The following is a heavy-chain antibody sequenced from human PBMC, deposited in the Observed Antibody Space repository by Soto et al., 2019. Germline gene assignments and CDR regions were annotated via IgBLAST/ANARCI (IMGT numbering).Heavy chain of an antibody. CDR2: ISSSSSTI. V-gene: IGHV3-48*02. Sequence: EVQLVESGGGLVQPGGSLRLSCAASGFVFSTYSMNWVRQAPGKGLEWVSYISSSSSTIYYADSVQGRFTISRDNAKNSLYLQVNSLRDEDTAVYYCARPAGRVDYFDYWGQGTMVTVSS. J-gene: IGHJ4*02. CDR1: GFVFSTYS. CDR3: ARPAGRVDYFDY. D-gene: IGHD2-15*01.